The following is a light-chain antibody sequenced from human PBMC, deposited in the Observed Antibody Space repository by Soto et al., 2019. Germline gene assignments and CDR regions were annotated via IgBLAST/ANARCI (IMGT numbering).Light chain of an antibody. Sequence: QSALTQPASVSGSPGQSITISCTGTSSDVGSYNLVSWYQQYPGKAPKVVIYEGSKRPSGISYRFSGSKSGNTASLTISGLQAEDEADYHCCSYAGSNTLVFGGGTKVTVL. CDR2: EGS. CDR3: CSYAGSNTLV. J-gene: IGLJ2*01. CDR1: SSDVGSYNL. V-gene: IGLV2-23*01.